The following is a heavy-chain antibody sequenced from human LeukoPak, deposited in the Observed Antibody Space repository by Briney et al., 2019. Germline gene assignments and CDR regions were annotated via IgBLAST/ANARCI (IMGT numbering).Heavy chain of an antibody. Sequence: ASVKVSCKASGYTFTGYYMHWVRQAPGQGLEWMGWINPNSGGTNYAQKFQGRVTMTRDTSISTAYMELSRLRSDDTAVYYCARERGSPQTDEYFQHWGQGTLVTVSS. CDR2: INPNSGGT. V-gene: IGHV1-2*02. D-gene: IGHD1-14*01. CDR3: ARERGSPQTDEYFQH. CDR1: GYTFTGYY. J-gene: IGHJ1*01.